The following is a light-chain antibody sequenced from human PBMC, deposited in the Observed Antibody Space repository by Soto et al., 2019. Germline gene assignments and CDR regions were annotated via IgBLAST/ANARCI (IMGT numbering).Light chain of an antibody. CDR2: YTS. V-gene: IGKV3-11*01. CDR1: QYVGTR. J-gene: IGKJ1*01. CDR3: PQPQSRPRP. Sequence: VLSPSPAALSSSTGETATLSCRASQYVGTRLAWYQHKPGQAPRLLIYYTSNRATGIPARFSGSGSGTDFTLTINSLAPEDFAIYYCPQPQSRPRPFGQVTKVDIK.